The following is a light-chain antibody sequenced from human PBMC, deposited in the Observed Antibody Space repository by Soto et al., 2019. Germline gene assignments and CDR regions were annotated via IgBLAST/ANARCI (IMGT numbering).Light chain of an antibody. Sequence: EIVLTQSPGTLSLSPGERATLSCRASQSFSSNYLAWYQQKPGQAPRILIYGATTRATGIPDRFSGSESGTDFTLTISRLEPEDPAVYYCQQYSSVWTFGQGTKVDIK. J-gene: IGKJ1*01. CDR1: QSFSSNY. CDR3: QQYSSVWT. V-gene: IGKV3-20*01. CDR2: GAT.